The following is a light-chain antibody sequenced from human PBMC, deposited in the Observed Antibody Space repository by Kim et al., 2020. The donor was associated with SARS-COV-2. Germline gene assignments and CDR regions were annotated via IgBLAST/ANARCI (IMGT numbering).Light chain of an antibody. J-gene: IGLJ2*01. CDR2: GNS. CDR1: SSNIGAGYD. CDR3: QSYDSSLSGRDVV. Sequence: VTHSCTGSSSNIGAGYDVHWYQQLPGTAPKLLIYGNSNRPSGVPDRFSGSKSGTSASLAITGLQAEDEADYYCQSYDSSLSGRDVVFGGGTQLTVL. V-gene: IGLV1-40*01.